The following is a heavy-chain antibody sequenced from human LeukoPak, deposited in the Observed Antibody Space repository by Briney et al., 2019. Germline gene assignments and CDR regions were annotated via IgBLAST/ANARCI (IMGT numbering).Heavy chain of an antibody. Sequence: SETLSLTCTVSGGSISSSSYYWGWIRQPPGEGLDWIGSIYYSGSTYYNPSLKSRVTISVDTSKNRFSLKLSSVTAADTAVYYCARNKAPKQLVRGGTHFDYWGQGTLVTVSS. J-gene: IGHJ4*02. CDR1: GGSISSSSYY. CDR2: IYYSGST. V-gene: IGHV4-39*07. D-gene: IGHD6-6*01. CDR3: ARNKAPKQLVRGGTHFDY.